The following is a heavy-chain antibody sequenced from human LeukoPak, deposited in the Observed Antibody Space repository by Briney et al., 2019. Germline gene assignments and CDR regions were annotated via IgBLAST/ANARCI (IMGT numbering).Heavy chain of an antibody. J-gene: IGHJ4*02. V-gene: IGHV3-49*04. CDR1: AFTFGDYA. CDR3: TRGVRGPDY. CDR2: IARKAYGGTT. D-gene: IGHD3-10*01. Sequence: GRSLRLSCTAAAFTFGDYALRWVRQPAGEGREWVDSIARKAYGGTTEYAALGNGRFTISRDDSKSVAYLQMDSLNTEDTAVYYCTRGVRGPDYWGQGTLVTVSS.